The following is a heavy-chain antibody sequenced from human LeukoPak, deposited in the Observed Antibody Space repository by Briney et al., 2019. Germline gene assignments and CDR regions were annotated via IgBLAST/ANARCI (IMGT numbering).Heavy chain of an antibody. CDR2: IIPIFGTA. CDR3: ARDPVTPEPTFDY. Sequence: GASVKVSCKASGYTFTSYAMNWVRQAPGQGLEWMGGIIPIFGTANYAQKFQGRVTITADESTSTAYMELSSLRAEDTAVYYCARDPVTPEPTFDYRGQGTLVTVSS. D-gene: IGHD1-14*01. J-gene: IGHJ4*02. V-gene: IGHV1-69*13. CDR1: GYTFTSYA.